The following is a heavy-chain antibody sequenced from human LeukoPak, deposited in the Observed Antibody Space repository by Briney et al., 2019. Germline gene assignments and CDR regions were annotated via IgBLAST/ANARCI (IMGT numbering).Heavy chain of an antibody. Sequence: PGGSLRLSCAASGFTFSSYAMHRVRQAPGKGLEWVTIISYDGNTKYSADSVKGRFTISRDNSKNTLYLQMNSLRVEDTAVYYCTRGAFGVVIKDDAFDIWGQGTLVTVSS. CDR3: TRGAFGVVIKDDAFDI. D-gene: IGHD3-3*01. J-gene: IGHJ3*02. V-gene: IGHV3-30-3*01. CDR1: GFTFSSYA. CDR2: ISYDGNTK.